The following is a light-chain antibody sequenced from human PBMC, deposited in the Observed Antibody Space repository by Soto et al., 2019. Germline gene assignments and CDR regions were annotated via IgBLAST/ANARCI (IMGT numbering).Light chain of an antibody. CDR1: RSSVGSNT. V-gene: IGLV1-44*01. J-gene: IGLJ1*01. CDR2: SNN. CDR3: AAWDASLGGFYV. Sequence: QSVLTQPPSASGTPGQRVTISCSGSRSSVGSNTVNWYQHLPGTAPKLLIYSNNHRPSGVPDRFSASKAGASASLAISGLQSEDEGYYYCAAWDASLGGFYVFGSGTKVTVL.